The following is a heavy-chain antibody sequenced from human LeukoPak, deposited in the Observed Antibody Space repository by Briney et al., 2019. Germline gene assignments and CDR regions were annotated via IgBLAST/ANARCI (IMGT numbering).Heavy chain of an antibody. CDR1: GDSISSYF. CDR3: AREPLQSRPLGV. V-gene: IGHV4-4*07. Sequence: SETLSLTCTVSGDSISSYFWTWIRQPAGKGLEWIGRIYASGITNYNPSLRSRVTMSVDTSKNQFSLKLSSVTAADTAVYYCAREPLQSRPLGVWDKGTTVTVSS. J-gene: IGHJ6*04. CDR2: IYASGIT. D-gene: IGHD4-11*01.